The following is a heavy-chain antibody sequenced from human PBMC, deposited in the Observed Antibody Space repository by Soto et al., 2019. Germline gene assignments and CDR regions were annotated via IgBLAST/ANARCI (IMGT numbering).Heavy chain of an antibody. D-gene: IGHD6-19*01. Sequence: QVQLQESGPGLVKPSGTLSLTCAVSGGSISSTNWWNWVRQPQGKGLEWIGEIDHSGSTNYNPSLKSRVTMSVDKPKNQFSLKLSSVTAADTAVYYCVRDSGNGWKDYWGQGTLVTVSS. V-gene: IGHV4-4*02. CDR1: GGSISSTNW. CDR2: IDHSGST. J-gene: IGHJ4*02. CDR3: VRDSGNGWKDY.